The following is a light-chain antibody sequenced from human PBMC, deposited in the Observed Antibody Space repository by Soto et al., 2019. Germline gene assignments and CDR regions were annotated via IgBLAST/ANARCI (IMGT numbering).Light chain of an antibody. CDR3: KQSYSTPTT. V-gene: IGKV1-39*01. J-gene: IGKJ1*01. Sequence: DIQMTQSPSSLSASVGDRVTITCRASQSISSYLNWYQQKPGKAPKLPIYAASSLQSGVPSRFSGSGSGTDFTLTISSLQPEDFATYYCKQSYSTPTTFGQGTKV. CDR1: QSISSY. CDR2: AAS.